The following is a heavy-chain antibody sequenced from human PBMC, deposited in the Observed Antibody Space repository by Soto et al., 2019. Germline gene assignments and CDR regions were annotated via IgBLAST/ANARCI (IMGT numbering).Heavy chain of an antibody. CDR1: GFSFSDYY. J-gene: IGHJ5*02. V-gene: IGHV3-11*01. Sequence: QEQLVESGGGVVKPGGSLRLSCTASGFSFSDYYMSWIRQAPGKGLECIAYISSSGNSIYYADSVKGRFTVSRDNAKNPLYLPMKSLTAEDTAMYYCVRNDDYGGTNNWFDPWGQGTLVTVSS. D-gene: IGHD4-17*01. CDR2: ISSSGNSI. CDR3: VRNDDYGGTNNWFDP.